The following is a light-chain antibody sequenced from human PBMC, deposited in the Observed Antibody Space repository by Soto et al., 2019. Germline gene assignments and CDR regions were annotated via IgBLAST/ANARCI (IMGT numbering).Light chain of an antibody. J-gene: IGLJ1*01. V-gene: IGLV2-14*01. Sequence: QSVLTQPASVSGSPRQSITISCTGASSDVGSYTYVSWYQQHPGKAPKLMIYEVNNRPPGVSNRFSGSKSGNTASLTISGLQAEDEADYYCSSYTSSSTLYVFGTGTKVTVL. CDR3: SSYTSSSTLYV. CDR1: SSDVGSYTY. CDR2: EVN.